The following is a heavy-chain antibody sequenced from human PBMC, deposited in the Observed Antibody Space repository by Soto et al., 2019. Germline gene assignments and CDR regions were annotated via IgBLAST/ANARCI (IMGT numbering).Heavy chain of an antibody. J-gene: IGHJ6*02. V-gene: IGHV3-30-3*01. CDR3: ARDLGAYSSSGRYYDGMDV. Sequence: QVQLVESGGGVVQPGRSLRLSCAASGFTFSSYAMHWVRQAPGQGLVWVAVISYDGSNAYYADSVKGRFTISRDNAKNTLYLQMNSLRAEDTAGYYCARDLGAYSSSGRYYDGMDVWGQGTTVTVSS. D-gene: IGHD6-13*01. CDR2: ISYDGSNA. CDR1: GFTFSSYA.